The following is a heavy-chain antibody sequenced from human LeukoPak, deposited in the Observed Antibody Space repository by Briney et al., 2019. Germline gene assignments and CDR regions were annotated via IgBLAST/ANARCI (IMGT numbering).Heavy chain of an antibody. Sequence: GGSLRLSCAASGFTFSSYWMSWVRQAPGKGLEWVANIKQDGSEKYYVDSVKGRFTISRDNAKKSLYVQMNSLRADDTAVYYCARALADSRGYYLGFDYWGQGTLVTVSS. CDR3: ARALADSRGYYLGFDY. D-gene: IGHD3-22*01. J-gene: IGHJ4*02. CDR1: GFTFSSYW. V-gene: IGHV3-7*01. CDR2: IKQDGSEK.